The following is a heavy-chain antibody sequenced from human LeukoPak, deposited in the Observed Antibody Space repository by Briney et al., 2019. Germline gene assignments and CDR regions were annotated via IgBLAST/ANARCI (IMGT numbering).Heavy chain of an antibody. CDR2: IAYDGSSK. D-gene: IGHD3-10*01. CDR3: ATDPRQYGSGTYLEYFHH. J-gene: IGHJ1*01. Sequence: GRSLRLSCAASGFSFSDHAMHWVRQAPDKGLEWVAVIAYDGSSKFYADSVKGRFTISRDPSKNTLYLQMSSLRAEDTAMYYCATDPRQYGSGTYLEYFHHWGQGTLVTVSS. CDR1: GFSFSDHA. V-gene: IGHV3-30*04.